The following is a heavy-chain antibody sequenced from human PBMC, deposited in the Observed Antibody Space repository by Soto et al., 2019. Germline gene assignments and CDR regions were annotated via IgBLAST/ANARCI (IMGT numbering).Heavy chain of an antibody. CDR3: ARSSRGGSGSGDWFDP. Sequence: PGGALRLSCAASVFTFSSYGMHWFRQAPVNGLEWVAVIWYDGSNKYYADSLKGRFTISRDNSKNTLYLQMNSLRAEDTAVYYCARSSRGGSGSGDWFDPWGQGTLVTVSS. D-gene: IGHD6-19*01. V-gene: IGHV3-33*01. CDR1: VFTFSSYG. J-gene: IGHJ5*02. CDR2: IWYDGSNK.